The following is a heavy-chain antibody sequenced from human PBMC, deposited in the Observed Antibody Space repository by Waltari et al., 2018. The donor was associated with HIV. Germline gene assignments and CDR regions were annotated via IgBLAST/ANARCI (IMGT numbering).Heavy chain of an antibody. CDR1: GYTFTGYY. Sequence: QVQLVQSGAEVKKPGASVKVSCKASGYTFTGYYMHWVRQAPGQGLEWMGCSNPNSGGSNYAQKFQGRVTMTRDTSISTAYMELSRLRSDDTAVYYCAREWELRTPFDYWGQGTLVTVSS. CDR2: SNPNSGGS. V-gene: IGHV1-2*02. CDR3: AREWELRTPFDY. D-gene: IGHD1-26*01. J-gene: IGHJ4*02.